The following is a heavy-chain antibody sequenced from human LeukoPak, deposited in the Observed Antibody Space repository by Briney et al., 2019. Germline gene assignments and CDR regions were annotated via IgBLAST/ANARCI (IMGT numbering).Heavy chain of an antibody. V-gene: IGHV4-31*03. CDR1: GDSISSGCYY. CDR2: INYSWST. Sequence: SETLSLTCTVSGDSISSGCYYCSWISQHPGKGLEWIGYINYSWSTYYYPSRKSRVTISVDTSKNQFSLKLSSVTAADTAVYYCARRAWADTIFGVVGYYYYMDVWGKGTTVTVSS. D-gene: IGHD3-3*01. J-gene: IGHJ6*03. CDR3: ARRAWADTIFGVVGYYYYMDV.